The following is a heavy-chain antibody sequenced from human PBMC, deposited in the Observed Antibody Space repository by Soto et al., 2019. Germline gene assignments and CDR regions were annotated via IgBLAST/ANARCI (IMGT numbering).Heavy chain of an antibody. D-gene: IGHD3-22*01. CDR3: ASWSSGYGALDAFDI. CDR2: IDPSDSYT. V-gene: IGHV5-10-1*01. Sequence: PGESLKISCKGSWYSFTSYWISWVRQMPGKGLEWMGRIDPSDSYTNYSPSFQGHVTISADKSISTAYLQWSSLKASDTAMYYCASWSSGYGALDAFDIWGQGTMVTVSS. CDR1: WYSFTSYW. J-gene: IGHJ3*02.